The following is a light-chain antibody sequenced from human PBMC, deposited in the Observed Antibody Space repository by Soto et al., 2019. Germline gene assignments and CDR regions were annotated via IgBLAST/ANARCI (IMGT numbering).Light chain of an antibody. CDR3: QQSYSAPWT. Sequence: DIQMTQSPSSLSASVGDRFTITCRANQSISSFLNWYQHKPGKAPKLLIYAASNLLSGVPSRFSGSGSGTDFNLTISSLQPEDFSTYYCQQSYSAPWTFGQGTKV. J-gene: IGKJ1*01. CDR2: AAS. V-gene: IGKV1-39*01. CDR1: QSISSF.